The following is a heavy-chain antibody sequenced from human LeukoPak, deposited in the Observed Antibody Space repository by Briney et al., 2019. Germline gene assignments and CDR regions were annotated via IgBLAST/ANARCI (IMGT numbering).Heavy chain of an antibody. V-gene: IGHV3-23*01. Sequence: GGFLRLSCAASGFTFSSYAMSWVRQAPGKGLEWVSAISGSGGSTYYADSVKGRFTISRDNSKNTLYLQMNSLRAEDTAVYYCAKSSSDITMVRGVMGVWGQETLVTVSS. CDR1: GFTFSSYA. CDR3: AKSSSDITMVRGVMGV. J-gene: IGHJ4*02. D-gene: IGHD3-10*01. CDR2: ISGSGGST.